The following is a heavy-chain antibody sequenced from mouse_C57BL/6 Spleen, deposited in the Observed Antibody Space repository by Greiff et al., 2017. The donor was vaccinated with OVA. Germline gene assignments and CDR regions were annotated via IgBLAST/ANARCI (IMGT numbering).Heavy chain of an antibody. CDR2: ISYDGSN. CDR3: ARAFKGYFDV. Sequence: EVQLQESGPGLVKPSQSLSLTCSVTGYSITSGYYWNWIRQFPGNKLEWMGYISYDGSNNYNPSLKNRISITRDTSKNQFFLKLNSVTTEDTATYYCARAFKGYFDVWGTGTTVTVSS. CDR1: GYSITSGYY. V-gene: IGHV3-6*01. J-gene: IGHJ1*03.